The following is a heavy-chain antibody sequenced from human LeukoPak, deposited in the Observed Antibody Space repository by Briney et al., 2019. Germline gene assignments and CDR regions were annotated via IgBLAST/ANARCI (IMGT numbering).Heavy chain of an antibody. CDR2: IYYSGST. J-gene: IGHJ4*02. V-gene: IGHV4-39*07. D-gene: IGHD2-15*01. CDR1: GGSISGSDSYY. CDR3: ARIRTVALIDY. Sequence: SETLSLTCSVSGGSISGSDSYYWAWIRQPPEKGLEWVGSIYYSGSTYYNPSLKSRVTISVDTSKNQFSLKLSSVTAADTAVYYCARIRTVALIDYWGQGTLVTVSS.